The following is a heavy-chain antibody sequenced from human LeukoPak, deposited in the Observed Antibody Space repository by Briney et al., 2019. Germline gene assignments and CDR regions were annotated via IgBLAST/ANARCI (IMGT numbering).Heavy chain of an antibody. CDR3: ARWNLDLAYDI. CDR1: GGSFSNYY. V-gene: IGHV4-59*08. D-gene: IGHD1-1*01. CDR2: IYSTGSI. Sequence: KPSETLSLTCTLSGGSFSNYYWTWIRQPPGKGLEWLGYIYSTGSISYNPSLESRVTISIGTSKNTFSLKLTSVTAADTAVYFCARWNLDLAYDIWGQGTMVTVSS. J-gene: IGHJ3*02.